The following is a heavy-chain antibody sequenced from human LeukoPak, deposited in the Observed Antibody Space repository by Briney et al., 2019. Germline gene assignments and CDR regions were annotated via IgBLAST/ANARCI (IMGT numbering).Heavy chain of an antibody. CDR2: IISRAAGGAT. D-gene: IGHD2-15*01. CDR1: GFTFPNTS. V-gene: IGHV3-15*01. Sequence: GGSLRLSCAASGFTFPNTSMTWVRQTPGKGLEWVGRIISRAAGGATDYSAAVKGRFTISRDDSTDTVYLHMDTLTTEDTAVYYCTTGLDIIVVAQLIPFDFWGQGTLVTVSS. J-gene: IGHJ4*02. CDR3: TTGLDIIVVAQLIPFDF.